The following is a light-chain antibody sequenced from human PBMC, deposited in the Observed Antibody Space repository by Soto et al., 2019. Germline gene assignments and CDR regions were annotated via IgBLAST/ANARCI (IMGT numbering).Light chain of an antibody. CDR1: SGDVGGYNY. J-gene: IGLJ2*01. V-gene: IGLV2-11*01. CDR2: DVT. CDR3: CSYAGSYTGV. Sequence: QSVLTQPRSVSGSPGQSVTISCTGTSGDVGGYNYVSWYQQHPGKAPKLMIYDVTKRPSGVPYRFSGSKSGNTASLTISGLQAEDEADYYCCSYAGSYTGVFGGGTQLTVL.